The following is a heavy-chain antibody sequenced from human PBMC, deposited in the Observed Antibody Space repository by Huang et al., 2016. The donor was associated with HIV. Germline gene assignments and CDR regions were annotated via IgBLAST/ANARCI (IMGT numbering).Heavy chain of an antibody. CDR3: AAGYDTYYDI. J-gene: IGHJ3*02. Sequence: QVQLVQSGAEVKKPGASVKVSCKVSGYTLTELSIHWVRQAPGKGIEWMGGFAPEHGETIYAQNFQGRVTMTEDTSTDTAYMELHSLRPEDTAVYYCAAGYDTYYDIRGQGTMVIASS. D-gene: IGHD2-21*01. V-gene: IGHV1-24*01. CDR2: FAPEHGET. CDR1: GYTLTELS.